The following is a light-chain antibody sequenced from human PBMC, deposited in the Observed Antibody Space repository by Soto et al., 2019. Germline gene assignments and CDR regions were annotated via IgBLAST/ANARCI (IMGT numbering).Light chain of an antibody. CDR1: SSDVGGYNY. V-gene: IGLV2-14*01. J-gene: IGLJ1*01. CDR2: EVS. CDR3: DSYTSSRAYV. Sequence: QSVLTQPASVSGSPGQSITISCTGTSSDVGGYNYVSWYQQQSGKAPKLTIHEVSYRPSGVSNRFSGSKSGNTASLTISGLQAEDEADYYRDSYTSSRAYVFGIGTKVTVL.